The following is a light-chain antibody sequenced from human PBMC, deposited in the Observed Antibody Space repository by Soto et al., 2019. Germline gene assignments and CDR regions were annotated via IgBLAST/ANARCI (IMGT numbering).Light chain of an antibody. Sequence: QSALPKPPSASGTPGQRVTISCSGSSSNIGSNTVNWYQQLPGTAPKLLIYSNNQRPSGVPDRFSGSKSGTSASLAISGLQSEDEADYYCAAWDDSLNVFYVFGTGTKVTVL. CDR3: AAWDDSLNVFYV. CDR1: SSNIGSNT. V-gene: IGLV1-44*01. CDR2: SNN. J-gene: IGLJ1*01.